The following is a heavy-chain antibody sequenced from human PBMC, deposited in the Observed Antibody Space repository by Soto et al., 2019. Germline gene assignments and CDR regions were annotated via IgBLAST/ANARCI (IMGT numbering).Heavy chain of an antibody. D-gene: IGHD3-10*01. CDR1: GFTFSHYE. CDR2: ISSIGTTM. Sequence: VGSLRLSCAASGFTFSHYEMNWVRQTPGKGLEWVAYISSIGTTMYYADYLKGRFTISRDNAKNSLYLQMNSLRADDTAVYYCAREQPGSYYNVVDYWGQGTMVTVYS. CDR3: AREQPGSYYNVVDY. V-gene: IGHV3-48*03. J-gene: IGHJ4*02.